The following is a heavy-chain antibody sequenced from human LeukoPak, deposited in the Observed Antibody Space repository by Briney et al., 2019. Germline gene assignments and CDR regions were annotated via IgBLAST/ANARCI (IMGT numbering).Heavy chain of an antibody. Sequence: SETLSLTCTVSGVSISSYYWSWIRQPPGKGLEWIGYIYYSGSTNYNPSLKSRVTISVDTSKNQFSLKLSSVTAADTAVYYCARDRALYDILTGYYPSGAFDYWGQGTLVTVSS. D-gene: IGHD3-9*01. CDR1: GVSISSYY. V-gene: IGHV4-59*01. J-gene: IGHJ4*02. CDR2: IYYSGST. CDR3: ARDRALYDILTGYYPSGAFDY.